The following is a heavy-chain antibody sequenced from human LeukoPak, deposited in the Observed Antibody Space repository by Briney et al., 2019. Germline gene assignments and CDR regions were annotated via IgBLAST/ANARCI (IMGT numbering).Heavy chain of an antibody. CDR1: GGSISSGSYY. V-gene: IGHV4-61*02. Sequence: RPSETLSLTCAVSGGSISSGSYYWSWIRQPAGKGLEWIGRIYTSGITNYSPSLKSRATISIDTSKNQFSLKLSSVTAADTAVYYCARDGAYYGDYGDNYFDYWGQGTLVTVSS. CDR3: ARDGAYYGDYGDNYFDY. CDR2: IYTSGIT. D-gene: IGHD4-17*01. J-gene: IGHJ4*02.